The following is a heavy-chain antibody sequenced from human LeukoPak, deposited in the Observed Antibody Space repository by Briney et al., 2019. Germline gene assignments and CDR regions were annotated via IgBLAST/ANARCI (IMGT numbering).Heavy chain of an antibody. J-gene: IGHJ5*02. CDR3: ARDPLQYDILNWFDP. CDR1: GYTFTSYG. D-gene: IGHD3-9*01. V-gene: IGHV1-18*01. CDR2: ISAYNGNT. Sequence: ASVKVSCKASGYTFTSYGISWVRQAPGQGLEWMGWISAYNGNTNYAQKLQGRVTMTTDTSTSTAYMELRSLRSDDTAVYYCARDPLQYDILNWFDPWGQGTLVTVSS.